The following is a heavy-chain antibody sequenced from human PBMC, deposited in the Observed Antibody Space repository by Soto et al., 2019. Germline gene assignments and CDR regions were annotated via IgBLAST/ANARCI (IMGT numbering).Heavy chain of an antibody. J-gene: IGHJ6*02. D-gene: IGHD3-22*01. CDR3: AREGYSSGYYYYYGMDV. CDR1: GGSVNDYY. CDR2: IYYSGST. V-gene: IGHV4-59*02. Sequence: PSETLSLTCSVSGGSVNDYYWSWVRQPPGKGLEWIGYIYYSGSTNYNPSLKSRVTISVDTSKNQFSLKLSSVTAADTAVYYCAREGYSSGYYYYYGMDVWGQGTTVTVSS.